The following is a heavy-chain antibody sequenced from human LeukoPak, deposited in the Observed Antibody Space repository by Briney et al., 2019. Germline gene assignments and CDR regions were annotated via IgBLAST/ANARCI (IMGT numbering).Heavy chain of an antibody. CDR1: GFTFSSYG. V-gene: IGHV3-23*01. Sequence: GGSLRLSCAASGFTFSSYGMSWVRQAPGKGLEWVSAISGSGGSTYYADSVEGRFTISRDNSKNTLYLHVNSLRAEDTAVYYCAGEAVAVAGSFDYWGQGTLVTVSS. J-gene: IGHJ4*02. CDR3: AGEAVAVAGSFDY. D-gene: IGHD6-19*01. CDR2: ISGSGGST.